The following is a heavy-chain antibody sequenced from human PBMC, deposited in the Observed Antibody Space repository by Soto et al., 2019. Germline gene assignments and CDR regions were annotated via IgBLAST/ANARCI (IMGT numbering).Heavy chain of an antibody. CDR1: GGTFSSYA. CDR2: IIPIFGTA. CDR3: ARERCSSTSCYDWFDP. V-gene: IGHV1-69*13. J-gene: IGHJ5*02. D-gene: IGHD2-2*01. Sequence: SVKVSCKASGGTFSSYAISWVRQAPGQGLEWMGGIIPIFGTANYAQKFQGRVTIAADESTSTAYMELSSLRSEDTAVYYCARERCSSTSCYDWFDPRGQRTLVTVAS.